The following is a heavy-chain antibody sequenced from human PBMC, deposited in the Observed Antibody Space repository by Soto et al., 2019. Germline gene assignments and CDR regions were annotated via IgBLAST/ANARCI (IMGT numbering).Heavy chain of an antibody. CDR3: ASIQLGYDAFDI. Sequence: GSLRLSCAASGFTFSSYSMNWVRQAPGKGLEWVSSISSSSSYIYYADSVKGRFTISRDNAKNSLYLQMNSLRAEDTAVYYCASIQLGYDAFDIWGQGTMVPVSS. CDR1: GFTFSSYS. D-gene: IGHD6-6*01. CDR2: ISSSSSYI. V-gene: IGHV3-21*01. J-gene: IGHJ3*02.